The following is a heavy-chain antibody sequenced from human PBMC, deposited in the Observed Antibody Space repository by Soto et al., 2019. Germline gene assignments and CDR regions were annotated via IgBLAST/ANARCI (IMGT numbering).Heavy chain of an antibody. CDR2: INPNSGGT. CDR1: GYTFTCYY. Sequence: XSVKVSCKASGYTFTCYYMHWVRQAPGQGLEWMGWINPNSGGTNYAQKFQGRVTMTRDTSISTAYMELSRLRSDDTAVYYCARGPPPPRITIFGVVIQENNWFDPWGQGTLVTVSS. V-gene: IGHV1-2*02. J-gene: IGHJ5*02. CDR3: ARGPPPPRITIFGVVIQENNWFDP. D-gene: IGHD3-3*01.